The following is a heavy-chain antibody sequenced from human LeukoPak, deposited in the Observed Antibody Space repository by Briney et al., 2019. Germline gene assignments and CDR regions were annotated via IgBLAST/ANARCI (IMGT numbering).Heavy chain of an antibody. Sequence: SETLSLTCTVSGDSTSGYYWSWIRQPAGKGLEWIGRIYTSGGTNYNPSLKSRVTISVDKSKNQFSLKLSSVTAADTAVYYCARGEGRYSGYDSYYYYMDVWGTGTTVTVSS. CDR2: IYTSGGT. V-gene: IGHV4-4*07. CDR3: ARGEGRYSGYDSYYYYMDV. J-gene: IGHJ6*03. D-gene: IGHD5-12*01. CDR1: GDSTSGYY.